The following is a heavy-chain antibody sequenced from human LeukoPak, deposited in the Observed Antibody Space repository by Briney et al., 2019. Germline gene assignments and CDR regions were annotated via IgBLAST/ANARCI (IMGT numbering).Heavy chain of an antibody. CDR2: ISGSGGST. J-gene: IGHJ4*02. V-gene: IGHV3-23*01. D-gene: IGHD6-6*01. CDR3: AKVPARPLGFDY. CDR1: GFTFSSYA. Sequence: PGGSLRLSCAASGFTFSSYAMHWVRQAPGKGLEWVSTISGSGGSTYYADSVKGRFTISRDNSKNTLHLQMNSLRAEDTAVYYCAKVPARPLGFDYWGQGTLVTVSS.